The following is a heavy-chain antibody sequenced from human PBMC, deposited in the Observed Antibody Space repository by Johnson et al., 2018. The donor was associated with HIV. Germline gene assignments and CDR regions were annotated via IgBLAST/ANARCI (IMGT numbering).Heavy chain of an antibody. CDR3: ARVGVDDAFDF. CDR1: GFTFDDYG. D-gene: IGHD2-15*01. CDR2: INWHGGST. Sequence: VQLVESGGGVVRPGGSLRLSCAASGFTFDDYGMSWVRQAPGKGLEWVSGINWHGGSTDYADSVKGRFTISRDNAKNSLFLQMNSLRAEDTALYSCARVGVDDAFDFWGQGTMVTVSS. J-gene: IGHJ3*01. V-gene: IGHV3-20*04.